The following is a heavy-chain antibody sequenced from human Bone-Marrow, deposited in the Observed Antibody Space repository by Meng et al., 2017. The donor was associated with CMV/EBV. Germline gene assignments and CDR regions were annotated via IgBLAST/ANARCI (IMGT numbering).Heavy chain of an antibody. J-gene: IGHJ6*02. Sequence: GESLKISCAASGFTFSSYSMNWVRQAPGKGLEWVSSISSSSSYIYYADSVKGRFTISRDNAKNSLYLQMNSLRAEDTAVYYCARDDLKLGRYVGMDVWGQGTTVTVSS. CDR1: GFTFSSYS. CDR3: ARDDLKLGRYVGMDV. D-gene: IGHD7-27*01. V-gene: IGHV3-21*01. CDR2: ISSSSSYI.